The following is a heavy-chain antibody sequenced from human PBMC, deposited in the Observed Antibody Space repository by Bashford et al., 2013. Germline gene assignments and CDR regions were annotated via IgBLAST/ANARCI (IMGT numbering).Heavy chain of an antibody. Sequence: SETLSLTCSVSGGSISRDYWNWIRQPPGKGLEWIGEINHSGSTNYNPSLKSRVTISVDTSKNQFSLKLSSVTAADTAVYYCARRALLGTRFDYWGQGTLVTVSS. J-gene: IGHJ4*02. CDR3: ARRALLGTRFDY. CDR1: GGSISRDY. V-gene: IGHV4-34*01. CDR2: INHSGST. D-gene: IGHD3-16*01.